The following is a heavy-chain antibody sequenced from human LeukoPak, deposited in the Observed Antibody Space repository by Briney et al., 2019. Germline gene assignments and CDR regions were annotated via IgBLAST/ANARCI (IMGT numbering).Heavy chain of an antibody. CDR3: ARDYGGNYRVDY. J-gene: IGHJ4*02. V-gene: IGHV4-61*02. CDR1: GGSISSGSYY. D-gene: IGHD4-23*01. CDR2: IYTSGST. Sequence: SQTLSLTCTVSGGSISSGSYYWSWIRQPAGKGLEWIGRIYTSGSTNYNPSLKSRVTISVDTSKNQFSLKLSSVTAADTAVYYCARDYGGNYRVDYWGQGTLVTVSS.